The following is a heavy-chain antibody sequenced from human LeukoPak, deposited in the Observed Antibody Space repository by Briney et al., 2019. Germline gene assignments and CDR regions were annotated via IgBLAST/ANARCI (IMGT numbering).Heavy chain of an antibody. D-gene: IGHD6-6*01. J-gene: IGHJ4*02. CDR3: AKFGSIAARLTCFDY. Sequence: GGSLRLSCAASGFTFSNYAMSWVRQAPGKGLEWVSAISGSGGSTYYADSVKGRFAISRDNSKNTLYLQMNSLRAEDTAVYYCAKFGSIAARLTCFDYWGQGTLVTVSS. V-gene: IGHV3-23*01. CDR1: GFTFSNYA. CDR2: ISGSGGST.